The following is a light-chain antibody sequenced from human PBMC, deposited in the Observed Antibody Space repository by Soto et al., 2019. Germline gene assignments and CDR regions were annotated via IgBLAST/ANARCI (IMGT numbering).Light chain of an antibody. J-gene: IGLJ2*01. CDR3: QVWDSSTGV. V-gene: IGLV3-9*01. CDR1: NIGSKN. Sequence: SYELTQPLSVSVALGQTATITCGGNNIGSKNVHWFQQKPGQAPVLVIYRDSNRPSGIPERFSGSNSGNTATLTISRAQAGDEADYYCQVWDSSTGVFGGGTKVTVL. CDR2: RDS.